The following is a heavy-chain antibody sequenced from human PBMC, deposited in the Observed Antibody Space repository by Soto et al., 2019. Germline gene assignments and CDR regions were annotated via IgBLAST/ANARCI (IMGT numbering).Heavy chain of an antibody. CDR2: INAGNGNT. V-gene: IGHV1-3*01. Sequence: APMKGSLKTSGYTFTSYSIHLVGQAPGQRLEWMGWINAGNGNTKYSQKFQGRVTITRDTSASTAYMELSSLRSEDTAVYYCARDLWFGELLTDYWGQGTLVTVSS. D-gene: IGHD3-10*01. CDR3: ARDLWFGELLTDY. CDR1: GYTFTSYS. J-gene: IGHJ4*02.